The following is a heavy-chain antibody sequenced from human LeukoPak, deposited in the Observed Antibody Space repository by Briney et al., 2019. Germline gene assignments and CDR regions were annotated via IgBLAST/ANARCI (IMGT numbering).Heavy chain of an antibody. D-gene: IGHD5-18*01. CDR3: ASGGYSYGIDY. V-gene: IGHV4-34*01. J-gene: IGHJ4*02. CDR1: GGSFSGYY. Sequence: SETLSLTCAVYGGSFSGYYWSWIRQPPGKGLEWIGEINHSGSTNYNPSLKSRVTISVDTSKNQFSLKLSSVIAADTAVYYCASGGYSYGIDYWGQGTLVTVSS. CDR2: INHSGST.